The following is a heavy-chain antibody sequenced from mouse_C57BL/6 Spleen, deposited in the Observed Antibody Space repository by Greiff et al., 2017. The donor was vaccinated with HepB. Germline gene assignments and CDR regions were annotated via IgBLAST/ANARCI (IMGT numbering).Heavy chain of an antibody. Sequence: VQLQQSGAELVRPGASVTLSCKASGYTFTDYEMHWVKQTPVHGLEWIGAIDPETGGTAYNQKFKGKAILTADKSSSTAYMELRSLTSEDSAVYYCTRGYYDYDVGFAYWGQGTLVTVSA. CDR3: TRGYYDYDVGFAY. V-gene: IGHV1-15*01. CDR2: IDPETGGT. CDR1: GYTFTDYE. D-gene: IGHD2-4*01. J-gene: IGHJ3*01.